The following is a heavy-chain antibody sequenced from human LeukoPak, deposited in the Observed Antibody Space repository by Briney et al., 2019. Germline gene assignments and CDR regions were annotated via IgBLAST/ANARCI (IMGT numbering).Heavy chain of an antibody. Sequence: PGGSLRLACAASGFTVSNNYMSWVRQAPGKGLEWVSVIYSAGNTYYADSVKGRFTISRDNSRNTLYLQMNSLRVEDTAVYYCARRERLGYSYGRGTLDIWGQGTMVTVSS. D-gene: IGHD5-18*01. V-gene: IGHV3-66*01. CDR1: GFTVSNNY. J-gene: IGHJ3*02. CDR2: IYSAGNT. CDR3: ARRERLGYSYGRGTLDI.